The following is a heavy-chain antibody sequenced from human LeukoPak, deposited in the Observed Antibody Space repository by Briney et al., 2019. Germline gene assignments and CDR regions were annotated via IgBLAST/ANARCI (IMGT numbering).Heavy chain of an antibody. CDR1: GDSLCHHY. V-gene: IGHV4-59*08. CDR2: IFYSGST. J-gene: IGHJ4*02. Sequence: PSETLSLTCTVSGDSLCHHYCIWIRQPPGKGLEWIACIFYSGSTKYNPSLKSRVTISVDTSRNQFSLILRSVTAADTAMYYCAKHAGLWVFSCGGRGTLVTVSS. D-gene: IGHD2-8*01. CDR3: AKHAGLWVFSC.